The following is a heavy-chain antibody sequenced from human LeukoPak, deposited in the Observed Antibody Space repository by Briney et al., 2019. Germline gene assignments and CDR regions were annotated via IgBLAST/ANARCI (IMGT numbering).Heavy chain of an antibody. V-gene: IGHV4-59*01. J-gene: IGHJ4*02. CDR2: IYYSGST. Sequence: SETLSLTCTVSGGSSSSYYWSWIRQPPGKGLEGIGYIYYSGSTNYNPSLKSRVTISVDTSKNQFSLKLSSVTAADTAVYYCARDFSDSIVGATGFDYWGQGTLVTVSS. CDR3: ARDFSDSIVGATGFDY. D-gene: IGHD1-26*01. CDR1: GGSSSSYY.